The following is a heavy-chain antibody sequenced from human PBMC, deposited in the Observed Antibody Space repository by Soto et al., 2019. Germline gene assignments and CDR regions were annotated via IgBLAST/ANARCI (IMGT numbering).Heavy chain of an antibody. J-gene: IGHJ4*02. CDR1: GFTVSSNY. Sequence: EVQLVETGGGLIQPGGSLRLSCAVSGFTVSSNYMIWVRQAPGKGLEWVSLLSTAGSTYYADSVQGRFTISRDNSRNTLYLQMNSLRAEDTALYYCARDFIGGSGGLDFWGQGTLVTVSS. CDR2: LSTAGST. V-gene: IGHV3-53*02. D-gene: IGHD3-10*01. CDR3: ARDFIGGSGGLDF.